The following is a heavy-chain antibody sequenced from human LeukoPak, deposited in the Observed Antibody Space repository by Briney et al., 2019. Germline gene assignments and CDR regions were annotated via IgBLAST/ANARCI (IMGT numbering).Heavy chain of an antibody. Sequence: GGPLRLSCAASGFTFSSYAMSWVRQAPGKGLEWVSAISGSGGSTYYADSVKGRFTISRDNSKNTLYLQMNSLRAEDTAVYYCAKDDAYSSGWFRYWGQGTLVTVSS. V-gene: IGHV3-23*01. D-gene: IGHD6-19*01. J-gene: IGHJ4*02. CDR2: ISGSGGST. CDR3: AKDDAYSSGWFRY. CDR1: GFTFSSYA.